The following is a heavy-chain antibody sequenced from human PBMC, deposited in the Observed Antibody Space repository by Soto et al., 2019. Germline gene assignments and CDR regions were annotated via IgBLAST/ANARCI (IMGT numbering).Heavy chain of an antibody. V-gene: IGHV4-59*01. Sequence: PSETLSLTCRVSGASISSYYWTWIRQPPGGGLEWIGYMHHTQGTNDNPSLRGRVHMSIDTSMNQFSLRLTSVTAADTAVYYCARVHFGVYFDWLDPWGHGTLVTVSS. CDR1: GASISSYY. CDR3: ARVHFGVYFDWLDP. CDR2: MHHTQGT. J-gene: IGHJ5*02. D-gene: IGHD3-9*01.